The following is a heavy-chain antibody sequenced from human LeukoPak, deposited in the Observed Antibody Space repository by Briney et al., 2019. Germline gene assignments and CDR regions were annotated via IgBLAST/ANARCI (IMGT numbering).Heavy chain of an antibody. J-gene: IGHJ4*02. V-gene: IGHV3-23*01. D-gene: IGHD1-26*01. CDR2: ISGSGGST. Sequence: GGSLRLSCAASGFTLSSYGMSWVRQAPGKGLEWVSVISGSGGSTYYADSVKGRFTISRDNSKNTLYLQMNSLRAEDTAVYYCVPPTVGATDWGQGTLVTVSS. CDR3: VPPTVGATD. CDR1: GFTLSSYG.